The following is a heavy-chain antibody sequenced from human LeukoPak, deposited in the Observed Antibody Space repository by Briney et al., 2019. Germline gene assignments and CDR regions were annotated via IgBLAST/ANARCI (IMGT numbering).Heavy chain of an antibody. CDR3: AKEKLPSGYSFLTDY. CDR2: ISYDGPNR. D-gene: IGHD5-18*01. J-gene: IGHJ4*02. CDR1: GFTFNSYG. Sequence: GGSLRLSCAASGFTFNSYGMHWVRQAPGKGLEWVAVISYDGPNRYYADSVKGRFTISRDDSKSTLYLQMNSLRPEDTAVYYCAKEKLPSGYSFLTDYWGQGTLVTVSS. V-gene: IGHV3-30*18.